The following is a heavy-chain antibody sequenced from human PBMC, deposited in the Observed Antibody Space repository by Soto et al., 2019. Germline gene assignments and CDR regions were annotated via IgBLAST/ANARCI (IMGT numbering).Heavy chain of an antibody. CDR2: IYSRGDT. V-gene: IGHV4-4*07. D-gene: IGHD3-10*01. CDR3: AGIGEDVYYGMDV. CDR1: GGSINTFY. J-gene: IGHJ6*02. Sequence: SETLSLTCTVSGGSINTFYWSWVRQPAGKGLEWIGRIYSRGDTNYNPSVKSRVTMSVDTSKNEFSLRLNSVTAADTAVYYCAGIGEDVYYGMDVWGQGTTVTVSS.